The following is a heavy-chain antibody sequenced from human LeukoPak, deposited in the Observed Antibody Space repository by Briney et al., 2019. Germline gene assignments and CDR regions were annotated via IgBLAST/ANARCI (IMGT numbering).Heavy chain of an antibody. CDR3: ARDKFTSGESWFDP. D-gene: IGHD3-10*01. J-gene: IGHJ5*02. V-gene: IGHV3-74*01. Sequence: GGSLRLSCAAPGFTFSSYWMHWVRQAPGKGLVWVSRINSDESSTAYADSVKGRFTISRDNAKNTLYLQMNSLRAEDTAIYYCARDKFTSGESWFDPWGQGTLVTVSS. CDR1: GFTFSSYW. CDR2: INSDESST.